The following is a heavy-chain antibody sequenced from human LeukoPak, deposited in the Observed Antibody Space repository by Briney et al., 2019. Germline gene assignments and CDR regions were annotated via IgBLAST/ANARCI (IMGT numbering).Heavy chain of an antibody. Sequence: GGSLRLSCAASGFTFSSYAMSWVRQAPGKGLEWASGISGSGGRTYYADSVKGRFTISRDNSKNTLYLQMNSLRVDDTAVYYCAKDLWFGDFAPDYWGQGALVTVSS. CDR2: ISGSGGRT. D-gene: IGHD3-10*01. V-gene: IGHV3-23*01. J-gene: IGHJ4*02. CDR3: AKDLWFGDFAPDY. CDR1: GFTFSSYA.